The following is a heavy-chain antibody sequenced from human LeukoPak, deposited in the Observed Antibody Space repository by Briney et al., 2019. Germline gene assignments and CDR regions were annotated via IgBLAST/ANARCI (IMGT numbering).Heavy chain of an antibody. J-gene: IGHJ3*02. CDR1: GFTFSTYA. D-gene: IGHD2-8*01. CDR2: ISGSGGST. CDR3: AKDLGVYAFDI. V-gene: IGHV3-23*01. Sequence: GGSLRLSCAASGFTFSTYALSWVRQAPGKGLEWVAAISGSGGSTYYADSVKGRFTFSRDNSKNTLFLQMSSLRAEDTAVYYCAKDLGVYAFDIWGQGTMVTVSS.